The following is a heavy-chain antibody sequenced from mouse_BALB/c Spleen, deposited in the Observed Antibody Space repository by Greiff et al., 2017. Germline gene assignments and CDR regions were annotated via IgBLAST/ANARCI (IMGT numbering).Heavy chain of an antibody. CDR3: ARSDDYDGFWFAY. CDR1: GYTFTDYN. J-gene: IGHJ3*01. V-gene: IGHV1S29*02. D-gene: IGHD2-4*01. CDR2: IYPYNGGT. Sequence: EVKLQQSGPELVKPGASVKISCKASGYTFTDYNMHWVKQSHGKSLEWIGYIYPYNGGTGYNQKFKSKATLTVDNSSSTAYMELRSLTSEDSAVYYCARSDDYDGFWFAYWGQGTLVTVSA.